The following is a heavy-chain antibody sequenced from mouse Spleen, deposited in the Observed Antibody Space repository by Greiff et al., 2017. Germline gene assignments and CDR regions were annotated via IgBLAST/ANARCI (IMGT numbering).Heavy chain of an antibody. Sequence: VKLQQPGAELVRPGSSVKLSCKASGYTFTSYWMDWVKQRPGQGLEWIGNIYPSDSETHYNQKFKDKATLTVDKSSSTAYMQLSSLTSEDSAVYYCARPIYDGYFAFAYWGQGTLVTVSA. CDR3: ARPIYDGYFAFAY. CDR1: GYTFTSYW. V-gene: IGHV1-61*01. J-gene: IGHJ3*01. D-gene: IGHD2-3*01. CDR2: IYPSDSET.